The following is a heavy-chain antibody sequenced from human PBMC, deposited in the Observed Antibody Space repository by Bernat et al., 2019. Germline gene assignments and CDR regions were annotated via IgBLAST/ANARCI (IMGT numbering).Heavy chain of an antibody. D-gene: IGHD2-2*01. J-gene: IGHJ4*02. CDR3: ARVRSTSRNFDY. CDR1: GFTFRGYW. Sequence: EVQLVESGGGLVQPGGSLRLSCEASGFTFRGYWMTWVRQAPGKGLEWVANIKQDGTEKYYVDSVKGRFPISRDNAKNSLDLQMNSLRAGDTAVYYCARVRSTSRNFDYWGQGTLVTVSS. V-gene: IGHV3-7*03. CDR2: IKQDGTEK.